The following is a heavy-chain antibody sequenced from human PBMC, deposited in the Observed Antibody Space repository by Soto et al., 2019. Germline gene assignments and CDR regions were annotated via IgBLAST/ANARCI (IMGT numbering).Heavy chain of an antibody. J-gene: IGHJ5*02. CDR3: ERVAHDKWNWFDP. V-gene: IGHV1-46*01. CDR1: GYTFTSYY. Sequence: ASVKVSCKESGYTFTSYYLHWVRQAPGQGLEWIGIINPSGGSTSYAQKFRGRVTMTRDTSPSTVYMELSSLRSEHKDVYYCERVAHDKWNWFDPGSQRNLVTVSS. CDR2: INPSGGST. D-gene: IGHD2-8*01.